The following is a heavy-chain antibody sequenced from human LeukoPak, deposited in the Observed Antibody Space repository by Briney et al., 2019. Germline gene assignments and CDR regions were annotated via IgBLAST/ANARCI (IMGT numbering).Heavy chain of an antibody. Sequence: GGSLRLSCAASGFPFRNYAMSWVRQAPGKGLEWVADISGSGDNTYYTDSVKGRFTISRDNSKNTLYLQMNSLRGDDTAVYFCAREDPAIILSLDYWGQGTLVTVSS. V-gene: IGHV3-23*01. CDR1: GFPFRNYA. D-gene: IGHD2/OR15-2a*01. CDR3: AREDPAIILSLDY. CDR2: ISGSGDNT. J-gene: IGHJ4*02.